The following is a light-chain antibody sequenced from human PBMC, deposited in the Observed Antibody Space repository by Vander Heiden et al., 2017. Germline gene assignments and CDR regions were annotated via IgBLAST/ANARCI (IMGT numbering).Light chain of an antibody. CDR3: QQDDSTPST. Sequence: DIVMTQSPDSLAVSLGERATINCKSSQSVLYSSNNKNYLAWYQQKPGQPPKLVIYWASTRESGVPDRFSGSGSGTDFTLTISSLQAEDVAVYYCQQDDSTPSTFGQGTRVEIK. CDR2: WAS. J-gene: IGKJ1*01. CDR1: QSVLYSSNNKNY. V-gene: IGKV4-1*01.